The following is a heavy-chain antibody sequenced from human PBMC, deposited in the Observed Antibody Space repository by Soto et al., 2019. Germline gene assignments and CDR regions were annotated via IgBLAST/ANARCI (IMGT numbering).Heavy chain of an antibody. CDR3: TTDRYNVLYCPFSLLDYFDH. CDR1: GFTFANAA. J-gene: IGHJ4*02. V-gene: IGHV3-15*01. Sequence: PGGSLRLSCATSGFTFANAAMTWVRQAPGKGLQWIGRIRSETDGGTTDYAAAVKGRFTISRDDSNNTVHLQMDSLKIADTAVYYLTTDRYNVLYCPFSLLDYFDHWGQGTTVTVSS. CDR2: IRSETDGGTT. D-gene: IGHD1-20*01.